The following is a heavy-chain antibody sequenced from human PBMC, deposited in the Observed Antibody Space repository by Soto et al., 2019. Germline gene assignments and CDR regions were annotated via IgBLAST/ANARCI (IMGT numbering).Heavy chain of an antibody. D-gene: IGHD2-2*01. CDR3: ARAPYCSSTSCYEGVWFDP. CDR1: GVYLSGYY. Sequence: SETLYLTCAVYGVYLSGYYCSWIRQPPGKGLEWIGEINHSGSTNYNPSLKSRVTISVDTSKNQFSLKLSSVTAADTAVYYCARAPYCSSTSCYEGVWFDPWGQGTLVTVSS. CDR2: INHSGST. J-gene: IGHJ5*02. V-gene: IGHV4-34*01.